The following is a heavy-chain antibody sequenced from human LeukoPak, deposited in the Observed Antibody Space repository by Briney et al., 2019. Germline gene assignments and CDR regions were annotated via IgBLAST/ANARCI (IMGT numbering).Heavy chain of an antibody. CDR2: ISWNSGSI. J-gene: IGHJ4*02. V-gene: IGHV3-9*01. CDR3: AKAEQWLVGNFFDY. D-gene: IGHD6-19*01. Sequence: GRSLRLSCAASGFTFDDYAMHWVRQAPGKGLEWVSGISWNSGSIGYADSVKGRFTISRDNSKNTLYLQMNSLRAEDTAVYYCAKAEQWLVGNFFDYWGQGTLVTVSS. CDR1: GFTFDDYA.